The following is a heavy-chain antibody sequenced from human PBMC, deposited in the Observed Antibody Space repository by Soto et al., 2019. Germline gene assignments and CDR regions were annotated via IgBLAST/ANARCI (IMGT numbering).Heavy chain of an antibody. Sequence: TKTLSRTCTDSGGSITSSYWSWIRRPPGKGLEWIAYIYDTGISGYTPSTSYNPSLKSRVTMSVDTSKSQFSLKLTSVTAADTAVYYCARGEDAFFYYGLDVWGQGITVTVS. CDR3: ARGEDAFFYYGLDV. J-gene: IGHJ6*02. CDR1: GGSITSSY. CDR2: IYDTGISGYTPST. V-gene: IGHV4-59*01.